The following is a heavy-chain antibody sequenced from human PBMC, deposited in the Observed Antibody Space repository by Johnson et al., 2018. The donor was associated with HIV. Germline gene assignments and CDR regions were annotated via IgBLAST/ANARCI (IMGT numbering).Heavy chain of an antibody. D-gene: IGHD3-22*01. CDR1: GFSVRNNY. V-gene: IGHV3-53*01. CDR3: AGGASDTRGLYQDVAFDI. CDR2: FVTTGGA. J-gene: IGHJ3*02. Sequence: VQLVESGGGLIKPGGSLRLSCAVSGFSVRNNYMSWVRQAPGKGLEWVSVFVTTGGAYYADFAKGRFTISTDTSKNTLYLQMNSLRVVDTAVYYCAGGASDTRGLYQDVAFDIWGQGTMVTVSS.